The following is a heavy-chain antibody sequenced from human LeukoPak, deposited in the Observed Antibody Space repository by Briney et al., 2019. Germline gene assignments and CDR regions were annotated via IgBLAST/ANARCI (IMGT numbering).Heavy chain of an antibody. Sequence: GGSLRLSCAVSGFTFNIHWMSWVRQATGLGIEWEANVGEDGTEKYYVHSVKGRVTISRDKAQQSIHLQMDCLRIEDTAVYYCAAAIAEYCSSVNCNGGGHWFFDLWGRGTLVTVSS. CDR2: VGEDGTEK. V-gene: IGHV3-7*01. J-gene: IGHJ2*01. D-gene: IGHD2-2*01. CDR3: AAAIAEYCSSVNCNGGGHWFFDL. CDR1: GFTFNIHW.